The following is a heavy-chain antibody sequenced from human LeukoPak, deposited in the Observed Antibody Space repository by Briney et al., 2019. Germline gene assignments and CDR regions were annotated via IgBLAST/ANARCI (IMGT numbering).Heavy chain of an antibody. CDR3: AREVAVAGTNYFDY. Sequence: SETLSLTCAVSGGSISNSNWWSWVRQPPGKGLEWIGEIYHSGSTNYNPSLKSRVTKSVDKSKNQFSLKLSSVTAADTAVYYCAREVAVAGTNYFDYWGQGTLVTVSS. CDR2: IYHSGST. J-gene: IGHJ4*02. CDR1: GGSISNSNW. V-gene: IGHV4-4*02. D-gene: IGHD6-19*01.